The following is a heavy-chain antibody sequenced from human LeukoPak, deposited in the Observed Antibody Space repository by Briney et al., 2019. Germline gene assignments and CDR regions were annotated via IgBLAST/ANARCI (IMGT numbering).Heavy chain of an antibody. CDR1: GGSISSYY. J-gene: IGHJ6*04. CDR3: ARDPRAAAGLDYYYGMDV. V-gene: IGHV4-59*01. Sequence: SETLSLTCTVSGGSISSYYWSWIRKPPGKGMEWIGYIYYSGSTNYNPSLKSRVTISVDTSKNQFSLKLSSVAAADTAVYYCARDPRAAAGLDYYYGMDVWGKGTTVTVSS. D-gene: IGHD6-13*01. CDR2: IYYSGST.